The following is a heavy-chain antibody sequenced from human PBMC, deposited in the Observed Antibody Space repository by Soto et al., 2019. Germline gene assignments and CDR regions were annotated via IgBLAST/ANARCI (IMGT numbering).Heavy chain of an antibody. CDR3: VRYNGVRVYFDY. CDR1: GGSINNGDYY. Sequence: SETLSLTCTVSGGSINNGDYYWTWIRQSPEKGLEWIGYIYYSGSTYYNPSLKSRVTISIDTSMNQFSLNLNSVTAADTAVYYCVRYNGVRVYFDYWGQGSLVTVSS. D-gene: IGHD1-1*01. CDR2: IYYSGST. J-gene: IGHJ4*02. V-gene: IGHV4-30-4*01.